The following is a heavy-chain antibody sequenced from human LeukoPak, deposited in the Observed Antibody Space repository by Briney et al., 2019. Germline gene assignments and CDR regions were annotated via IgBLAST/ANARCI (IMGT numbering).Heavy chain of an antibody. CDR3: ARQGGNSADSLYYYGMDV. CDR2: IYTSGST. CDR1: GGSISSGSYY. D-gene: IGHD4-23*01. Sequence: SETLSLTCTVSGGSISSGSYYWSWIRQPAGKGLEWIGRIYTSGSTNYNPSLKSRVTISVDTSKNQFSLKLSSVTAADTAVYYCARQGGNSADSLYYYGMDVWGQGTTVTVSS. J-gene: IGHJ6*02. V-gene: IGHV4-61*02.